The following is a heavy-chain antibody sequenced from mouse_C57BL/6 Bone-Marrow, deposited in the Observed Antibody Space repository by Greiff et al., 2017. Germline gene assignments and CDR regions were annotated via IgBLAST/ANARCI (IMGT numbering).Heavy chain of an antibody. Sequence: EVQLQQSGGDLVKPGGSLKLSCAASGFTFSSYGMSWVRQTPDKRLEWVATLSSGGSYTYYPDSVKGRFTISRDNAKNTLSLQMSSLKSEDTAMYYCARGWYYYGSSDYYAMDYWGQGTSVTVSS. CDR2: LSSGGSYT. J-gene: IGHJ4*01. CDR1: GFTFSSYG. V-gene: IGHV5-6*01. D-gene: IGHD1-1*01. CDR3: ARGWYYYGSSDYYAMDY.